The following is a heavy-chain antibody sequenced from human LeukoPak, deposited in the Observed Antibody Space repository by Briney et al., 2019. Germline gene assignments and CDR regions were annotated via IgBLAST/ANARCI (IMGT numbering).Heavy chain of an antibody. D-gene: IGHD1-26*01. CDR3: ARPLTRGGTYYV. Sequence: WIRQPPGKGLEWIGSVYYDGSAYYNPSLKSRVTISVDTSKNQLSLKLSSVTAADTAVYYCARPLTRGGTYYVWGQGTLVTVSS. V-gene: IGHV4-39*01. J-gene: IGHJ4*02. CDR2: VYYDGSA.